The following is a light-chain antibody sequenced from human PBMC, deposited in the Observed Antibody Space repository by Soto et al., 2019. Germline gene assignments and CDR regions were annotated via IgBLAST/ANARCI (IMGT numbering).Light chain of an antibody. CDR3: QQRSNWPPSST. Sequence: EIVLTQSPATLSLSPGERATLSCRASQSVSSYLAWYQQKPGQAPRLLIYDASNRATGIPARFSGSGSGTDFTLTISSLEPEDFAVYYCQQRSNWPPSSTFGGGNKVEIK. CDR2: DAS. CDR1: QSVSSY. J-gene: IGKJ4*01. V-gene: IGKV3-11*01.